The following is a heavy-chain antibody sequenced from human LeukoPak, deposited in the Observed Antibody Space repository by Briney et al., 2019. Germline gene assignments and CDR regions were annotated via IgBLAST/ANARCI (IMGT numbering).Heavy chain of an antibody. CDR3: AKAGYKLIGVSVDWFDP. Sequence: SETLPLTCAVSGGSLSGYYWSWIRQPPGKGLEWVGQINHSGRTNSNPSLKSRFPISEDASKNHFSRKLTSVTAADTSGYYCAKAGYKLIGVSVDWFDPWGQGTLVTVSS. D-gene: IGHD5-24*01. J-gene: IGHJ5*02. CDR1: GGSLSGYY. V-gene: IGHV4-34*01. CDR2: INHSGRT.